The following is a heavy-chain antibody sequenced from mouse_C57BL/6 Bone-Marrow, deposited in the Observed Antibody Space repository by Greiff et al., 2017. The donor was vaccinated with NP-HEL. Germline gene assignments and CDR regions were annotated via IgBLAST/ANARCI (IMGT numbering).Heavy chain of an antibody. D-gene: IGHD1-3*01. CDR3: ARSGWFAY. CDR2: IDPSDSYT. CDR1: GYTFTSYW. J-gene: IGHJ3*01. V-gene: IGHV1-69*01. Sequence: VQLHQPGAELVMPGASVKLSCKASGYTFTSYWMHWVKQRPGQGLEWIGEIDPSDSYTNYNQKFKGKSTLTVDKSSSTAYMQLSSLTSEDSAVYYCARSGWFAYWGQGTLVTVSA.